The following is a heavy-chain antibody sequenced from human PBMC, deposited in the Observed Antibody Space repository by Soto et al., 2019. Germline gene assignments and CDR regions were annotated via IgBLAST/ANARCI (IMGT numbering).Heavy chain of an antibody. J-gene: IGHJ3*02. Sequence: GGSLRLSCAGSGFTFSIDTMNWVRRAPGKGLEWLSSISSSSSYIYYGDSAKGRFTISRDNANNSVYLQMNDLRAEDTAVYYCARQEGAFDTWGKGTMVTVSS. V-gene: IGHV3-21*01. CDR3: ARQEGAFDT. CDR1: GFTFSIDT. CDR2: ISSSSSYI.